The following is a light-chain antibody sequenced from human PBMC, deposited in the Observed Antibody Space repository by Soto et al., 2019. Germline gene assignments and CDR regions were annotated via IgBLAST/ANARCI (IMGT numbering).Light chain of an antibody. CDR2: DVT. J-gene: IGLJ1*01. Sequence: QSVLTQPASVSGSPGQSIAISCTGTSSDVGAYNYVSWYQQHPGKATKLMIFDVTNRPSGVSDRFSGSKSGNTASLTISGLQAEDEADYSCSSYTSSSTYVFGTGTKVTV. CDR1: SSDVGAYNY. V-gene: IGLV2-14*03. CDR3: SSYTSSSTYV.